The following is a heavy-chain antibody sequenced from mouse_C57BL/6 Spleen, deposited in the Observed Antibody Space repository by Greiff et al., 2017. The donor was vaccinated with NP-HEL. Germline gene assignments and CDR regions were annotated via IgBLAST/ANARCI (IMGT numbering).Heavy chain of an antibody. D-gene: IGHD1-1*01. CDR1: GFTFSDYG. J-gene: IGHJ3*01. CDR3: ARGVVATRGFAY. V-gene: IGHV5-17*01. Sequence: EVQLVESGGGLVKPGGSLKLSCAASGFTFSDYGMHWVRQAPEKGLEWVAYISSGSSTIYYADTVKGRFTISRDNAKNTLFLQMTSLRSEDTAMYYCARGVVATRGFAYWGQGTLVTVSA. CDR2: ISSGSSTI.